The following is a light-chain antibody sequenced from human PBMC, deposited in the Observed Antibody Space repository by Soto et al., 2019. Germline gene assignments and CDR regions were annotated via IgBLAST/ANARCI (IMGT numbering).Light chain of an antibody. V-gene: IGKV1-5*01. Sequence: DIQMTQSPSILSASVGDSFTIACRSSQSVSRWLAWYQQKPGKAPKLLIYDASSLNSGVPSRFSGSQSGTEFTLTITSLLPDDFATYFCQQYSSYSLPTFGGGTKVDI. J-gene: IGKJ4*01. CDR2: DAS. CDR1: QSVSRW. CDR3: QQYSSYSLPT.